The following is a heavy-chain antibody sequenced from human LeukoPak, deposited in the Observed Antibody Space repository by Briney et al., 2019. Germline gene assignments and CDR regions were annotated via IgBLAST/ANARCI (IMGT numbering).Heavy chain of an antibody. D-gene: IGHD6-19*01. CDR2: MNPNSGKT. Sequence: GSVNVSCTASGYTFTSYEINWVRQATGQGLEWMGGMNPNSGKTGYAQKFQGRVTMTRNTSISTAYMELSSLRSEATAVYYRARGQVYSSGGPAEIRYNWFDPWGQRSLVTVSS. CDR3: ARGQVYSSGGPAEIRYNWFDP. V-gene: IGHV1-8*01. J-gene: IGHJ5*02. CDR1: GYTFTSYE.